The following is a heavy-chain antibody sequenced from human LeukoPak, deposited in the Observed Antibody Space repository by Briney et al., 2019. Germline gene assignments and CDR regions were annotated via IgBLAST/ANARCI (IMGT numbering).Heavy chain of an antibody. Sequence: PGGSLRLSCAASGFTFSSSAMSWIRQPPGKGLEWIGYIYHSGSTNYNPSLKSRVTISVDTSKNQFSLKLSSVTAADTAIYYCARGGCSGGSCPLDYWGQGTLVTVSS. D-gene: IGHD2-15*01. J-gene: IGHJ4*02. CDR3: ARGGCSGGSCPLDY. V-gene: IGHV4-59*01. CDR2: IYHSGST. CDR1: GFTFSSSA.